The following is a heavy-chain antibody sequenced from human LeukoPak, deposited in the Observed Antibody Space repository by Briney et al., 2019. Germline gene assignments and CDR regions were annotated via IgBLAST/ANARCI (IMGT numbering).Heavy chain of an antibody. CDR1: GFTFDDYA. J-gene: IGHJ4*02. CDR2: ISWNSGSI. V-gene: IGHV3-9*03. Sequence: GGSLRLSCAASGFTFDDYAMHWVRQAPGKGLEWVSGISWNSGSIGYADSGKGRFTISRDNAKNSLYLQMNSLRGEDMALYYCAKGLVGSSIADFFDYWGQGILVTVSS. D-gene: IGHD6-6*01. CDR3: AKGLVGSSIADFFDY.